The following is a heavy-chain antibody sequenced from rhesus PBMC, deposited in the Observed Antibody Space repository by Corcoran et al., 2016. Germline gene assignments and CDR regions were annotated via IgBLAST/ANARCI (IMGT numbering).Heavy chain of an antibody. CDR2: IYGSGGST. J-gene: IGHJ4*01. CDR3: ARDNYGVFDY. D-gene: IGHD4-17*01. Sequence: QVQLQESGPGLVKPSETLSLTCTVSGGPISDSYYWSWIRPPPGKGLEWMGGIYGSGGSTNYNPSLKSRVTISRDTSKNQFSLKLSSVTAADTAVYYCARDNYGVFDYWGQGVLVTVSS. CDR1: GGPISDSYY. V-gene: IGHV4-106*01.